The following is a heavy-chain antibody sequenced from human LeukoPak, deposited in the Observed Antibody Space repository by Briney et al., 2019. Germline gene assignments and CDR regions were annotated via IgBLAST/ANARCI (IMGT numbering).Heavy chain of an antibody. J-gene: IGHJ4*02. V-gene: IGHV3-23*01. CDR3: ARRKVGGTGDY. CDR1: GFTFSNYG. D-gene: IGHD1-26*01. CDR2: VSGNGGSS. Sequence: GGTLRLSCAASGFTFSNYGMSWVRQAPGKGLEWVSAVSGNGGSSFYADSVEGRFTISRDNSKNTLFLQVDSLRAEDSAIYYCARRKVGGTGDYWGQGTQVTVSS.